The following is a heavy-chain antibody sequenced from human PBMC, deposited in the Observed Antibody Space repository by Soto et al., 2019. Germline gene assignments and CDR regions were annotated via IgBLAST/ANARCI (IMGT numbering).Heavy chain of an antibody. V-gene: IGHV4-34*01. D-gene: IGHD1-7*01. Sequence: LSLTCAVYGGSFSGYYWSWIRQPPGKGLEWIGEINHSGSTNYNPSLKSRVTISVDTSKNQFSLKLSSVTAADTAVYYCARGRLWRTGTRAAFDIWGQGTMVTVSS. J-gene: IGHJ3*02. CDR2: INHSGST. CDR3: ARGRLWRTGTRAAFDI. CDR1: GGSFSGYY.